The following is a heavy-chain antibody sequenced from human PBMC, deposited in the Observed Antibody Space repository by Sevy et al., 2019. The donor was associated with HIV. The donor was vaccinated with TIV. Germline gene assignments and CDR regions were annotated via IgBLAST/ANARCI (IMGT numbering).Heavy chain of an antibody. CDR2: ISAYIGNT. CDR1: GYTFISYR. CDR3: ARDLGGYYDSSGYYPIDY. J-gene: IGHJ4*02. Sequence: ASVKVSCKASGYTFISYRISWVRQAPGQGLEWMGWISAYIGNTYYAQKLQGRVTMTTDTSTSTAYMELRSLRSDDTAVYYCARDLGGYYDSSGYYPIDYWGQGTLVTVSS. D-gene: IGHD3-22*01. V-gene: IGHV1-18*01.